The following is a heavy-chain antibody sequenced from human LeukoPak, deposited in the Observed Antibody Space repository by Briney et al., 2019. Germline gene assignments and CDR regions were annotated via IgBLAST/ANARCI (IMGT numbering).Heavy chain of an antibody. J-gene: IGHJ5*02. D-gene: IGHD6-13*01. CDR1: GYTFTNYY. CDR3: ARVERGIAAAGPPPNWFDP. V-gene: IGHV1-46*01. Sequence: ASVKVSCKASGYTFTNYYMHWVRQAPGQGLEWMGLINPSGGNTNYAQNFQGRVTMTRDTSISTAYMELSRLRSDDTAVYYCARVERGIAAAGPPPNWFDPWGQGTLVTVSS. CDR2: INPSGGNT.